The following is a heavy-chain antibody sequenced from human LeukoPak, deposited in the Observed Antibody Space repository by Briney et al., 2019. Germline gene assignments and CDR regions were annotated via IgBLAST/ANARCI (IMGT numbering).Heavy chain of an antibody. CDR1: GFTFSSNH. CDR3: ARKYCSGGTCYTGILEY. CDR2: IYSDGST. D-gene: IGHD2-15*01. V-gene: IGHV3-53*01. Sequence: PGGSLRLSCAASGFTFSSNHMSWVRQAPGKGLGWVSLIYSDGSTYYEASVKGRFTISRDNSKNTLYLQMNSLRAEDTAVYYCARKYCSGGTCYTGILEYWGQGTLGTVS. J-gene: IGHJ4*02.